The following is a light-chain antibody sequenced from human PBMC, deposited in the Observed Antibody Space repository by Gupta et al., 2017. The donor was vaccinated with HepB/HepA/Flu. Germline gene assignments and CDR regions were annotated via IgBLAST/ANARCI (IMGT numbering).Light chain of an antibody. J-gene: IGLJ2*01. CDR1: TLGDKY. CDR2: QDS. V-gene: IGLV3-1*01. Sequence: SSEVPQPPSVPVSPGQTASITCSGDTLGDKYACWYQQKPGQSPILVIYQDSKRTSGSPERFSGSNSGNTATLTISGTEAVDEADYYCQAWDSSTVVFGGGTKLTVL. CDR3: QAWDSSTVV.